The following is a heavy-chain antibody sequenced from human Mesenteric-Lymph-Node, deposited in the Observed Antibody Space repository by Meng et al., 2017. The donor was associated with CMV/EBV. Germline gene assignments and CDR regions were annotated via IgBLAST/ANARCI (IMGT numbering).Heavy chain of an antibody. D-gene: IGHD3-10*01. CDR3: ARSFFGSGNYYAQY. Sequence: GESLKISCAASGFTFSSYAMHWVRQAPGKGLEWVAVISYDGSNKYYADSVKGRFTISRDNSKNTLYLQMNSLRAEDTAVYYCARSFFGSGNYYAQYWGQGTLVTVSS. J-gene: IGHJ4*02. CDR1: GFTFSSYA. V-gene: IGHV3-30-3*01. CDR2: ISYDGSNK.